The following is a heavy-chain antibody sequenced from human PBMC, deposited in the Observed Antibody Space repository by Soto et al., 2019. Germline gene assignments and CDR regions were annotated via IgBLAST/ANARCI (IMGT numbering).Heavy chain of an antibody. CDR1: GATLNTFINYG. V-gene: IGHV1-69*12. J-gene: IGHJ3*02. CDR3: ARGAATQIVVVMYDAFEM. CDR2: IIPVFGTA. D-gene: IGHD3-22*01. Sequence: QVQLVQSGAEVKKPGSSVKVSCKASGATLNTFINYGITWVRQAPGQGLEWMGGIIPVFGTANYAQKFQGRVTISADESTRTAYMELSSLRSEDTAVYYCARGAATQIVVVMYDAFEMWGQGTMVTVSS.